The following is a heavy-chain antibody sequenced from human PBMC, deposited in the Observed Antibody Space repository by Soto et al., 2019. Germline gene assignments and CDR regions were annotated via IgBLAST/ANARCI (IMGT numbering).Heavy chain of an antibody. Sequence: SVEVSCRASRYMFTGFYLHWVRQAPGQGLEWMGWINPNNGVTTYAKNFQGSVTMTRDSSISTAYMELSSLRSDDTAVYFCAAAAIPVAGRHPDFWGQGTVVTVYS. CDR2: INPNNGVT. D-gene: IGHD6-19*01. CDR3: AAAAIPVAGRHPDF. J-gene: IGHJ4*02. CDR1: RYMFTGFY. V-gene: IGHV1-2*02.